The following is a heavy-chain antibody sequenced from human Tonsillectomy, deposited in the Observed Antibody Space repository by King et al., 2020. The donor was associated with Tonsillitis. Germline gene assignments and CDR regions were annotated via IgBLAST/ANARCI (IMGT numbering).Heavy chain of an antibody. CDR1: GFTFSSYA. D-gene: IGHD6-19*01. Sequence: VQLVESGGGLVQPGGSLRLSCAASGFTFSSYAMSWVRQAPGKGLEWGSAVSGGGGSTYDADSVKGRFTISRDNSKNTLHLQMNSLRAEDTAVYYCAKDVAVAGGVLYFDYWGQGTLVTVSS. CDR3: AKDVAVAGGVLYFDY. CDR2: VSGGGGST. J-gene: IGHJ4*02. V-gene: IGHV3-23*04.